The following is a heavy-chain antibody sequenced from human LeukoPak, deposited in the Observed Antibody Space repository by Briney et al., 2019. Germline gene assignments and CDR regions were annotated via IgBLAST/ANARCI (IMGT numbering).Heavy chain of an antibody. CDR1: GFTFSSYG. D-gene: IGHD5-12*01. V-gene: IGHV3-30*18. CDR3: AKDWRYCGYDPFFDY. J-gene: IGHJ4*02. CDR2: ISYDGSNK. Sequence: GGSLRLSCAASGFTFSSYGMHWVRQAPGKGLEWVAVISYDGSNKYYADSVKGRFTISRDNSKNTLYLQMNSLRAEDTAVYYCAKDWRYCGYDPFFDYWGQGTLVTVSS.